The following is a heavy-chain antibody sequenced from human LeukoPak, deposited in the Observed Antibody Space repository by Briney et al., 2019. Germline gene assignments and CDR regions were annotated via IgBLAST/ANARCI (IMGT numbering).Heavy chain of an antibody. CDR3: ARGSAAAGHYTNDY. CDR1: GYTFTSYD. CDR2: MNPNSGNT. Sequence: ASVKVSCKASGYTFTSYDINWVRQTTGQGLEWMGWMNPNSGNTGYAQKFQGRVTMTRNTSISTAYMKLSSLRSEDTAVYYCARGSAAAGHYTNDYWGQGTLVTVSS. D-gene: IGHD6-13*01. V-gene: IGHV1-8*01. J-gene: IGHJ4*02.